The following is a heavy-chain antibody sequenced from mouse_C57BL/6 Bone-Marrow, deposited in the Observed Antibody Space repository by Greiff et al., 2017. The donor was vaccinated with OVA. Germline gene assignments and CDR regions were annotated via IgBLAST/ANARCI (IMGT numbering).Heavy chain of an antibody. CDR2: IDPENGDT. J-gene: IGHJ2*01. V-gene: IGHV14-4*01. CDR3: TVYGSSYLDY. D-gene: IGHD1-1*01. CDR1: GFNIKDDY. Sequence: VQLKQSGAELVRPGASVKLSCTASGFNIKDDYMHWVKQRPEQGLEWIGWIDPENGDTESASKFQGKATITADTSSNTAYLQLSSLTSEDTAVYYCTVYGSSYLDYWGQGTTLTVSS.